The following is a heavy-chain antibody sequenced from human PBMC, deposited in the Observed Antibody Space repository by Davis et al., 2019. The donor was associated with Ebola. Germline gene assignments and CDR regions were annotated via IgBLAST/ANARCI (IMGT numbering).Heavy chain of an antibody. CDR2: MNPNSGNT. CDR1: GYTFTSYD. Sequence: ASVKVSCKASGYTFTSYDINWVRQATGQGLEWMGWMNPNSGNTGYAQKFQGRVTMTRNTSISTAYMELSSLRSEDAAVYYCARAGSSQLYYYYGMDVWGQGTTVTVSS. V-gene: IGHV1-8*01. J-gene: IGHJ6*02. CDR3: ARAGSSQLYYYYGMDV. D-gene: IGHD6-13*01.